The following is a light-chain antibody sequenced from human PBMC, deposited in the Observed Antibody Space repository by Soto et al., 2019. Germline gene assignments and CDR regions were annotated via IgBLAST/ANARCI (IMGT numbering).Light chain of an antibody. CDR1: SSNIGTNA. Sequence: QSVLTQPPSASGTPGQRVTISCSGSSSNIGTNAVIWYQQLPGTAPRLLIHSNNQRPSGVPDRLSGSKSGTSASLAISGLQSEDEADYYCAAWDDNLNAWVFGGGTKLTVL. CDR3: AAWDDNLNAWV. J-gene: IGLJ3*02. V-gene: IGLV1-44*01. CDR2: SNN.